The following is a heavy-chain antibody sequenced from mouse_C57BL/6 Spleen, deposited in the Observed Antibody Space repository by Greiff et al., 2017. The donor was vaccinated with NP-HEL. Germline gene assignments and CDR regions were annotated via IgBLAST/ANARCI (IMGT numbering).Heavy chain of an antibody. CDR2: IYPGNSDT. V-gene: IGHV1-5*01. Sequence: VQLQQSGTVLARPGASVKMSCKTSGCTFTSYWMHWVKQRPGQGLEWIGAIYPGNSDTSYNQKFKGKAKLTAVTSASTAYMGLSSLTNEDSAVYYCTRGIITTVVATEWYFDVWGTGTTVTVSS. CDR1: GCTFTSYW. CDR3: TRGIITTVVATEWYFDV. J-gene: IGHJ1*03. D-gene: IGHD1-1*01.